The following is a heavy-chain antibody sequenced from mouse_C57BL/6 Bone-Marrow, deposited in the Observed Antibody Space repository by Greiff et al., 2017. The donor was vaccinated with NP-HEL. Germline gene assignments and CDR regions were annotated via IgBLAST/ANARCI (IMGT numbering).Heavy chain of an antibody. CDR2: IDPSDSET. Sequence: PIQGLEWIGNIDPSDSETHYNQKFKDKATLTVDKSSSTAYMQLSSLTSEDSAVYYCARLGLELGQYFDVWGTGTTVTVSS. V-gene: IGHV1-52*01. CDR3: ARLGLELGQYFDV. J-gene: IGHJ1*03. D-gene: IGHD4-1*01.